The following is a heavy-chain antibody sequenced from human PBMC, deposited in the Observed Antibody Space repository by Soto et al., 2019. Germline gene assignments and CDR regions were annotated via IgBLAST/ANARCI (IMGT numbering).Heavy chain of an antibody. D-gene: IGHD3-3*01. V-gene: IGHV3-48*01. CDR2: ISSSSSTI. Sequence: EVQLVESGGGLVQHGGSLRLCCAASGFTFSSYSMNWVRQAPGKGLEWVSYISSSSSTIYYADSVKGRFTISRDNAKNSLYLQMNSLRAEDTAVYYCARDADFWSGFDICGQGTMVTVSS. CDR3: ARDADFWSGFDI. J-gene: IGHJ3*02. CDR1: GFTFSSYS.